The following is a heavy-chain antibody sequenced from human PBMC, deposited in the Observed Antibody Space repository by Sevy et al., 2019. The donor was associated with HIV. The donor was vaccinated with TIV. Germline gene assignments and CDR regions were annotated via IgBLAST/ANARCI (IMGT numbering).Heavy chain of an antibody. CDR2: ISPHNGDT. Sequence: ASVKVSCKVSGYTFNTYRIHWVRQAPGQGLEWMGWISPHNGDTNYPQRLQGRDTMLTDTSSSTAYMELKSLRSYDTAVYYCARAYCSGGRCYSLASWGQGTLVTVSS. V-gene: IGHV1-18*01. J-gene: IGHJ5*02. D-gene: IGHD2-15*01. CDR1: GYTFNTYR. CDR3: ARAYCSGGRCYSLAS.